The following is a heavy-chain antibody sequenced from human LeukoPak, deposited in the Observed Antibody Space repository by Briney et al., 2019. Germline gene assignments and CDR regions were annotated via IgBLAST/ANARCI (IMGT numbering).Heavy chain of an antibody. J-gene: IGHJ4*02. CDR3: ARGRSDFWSGYYRY. D-gene: IGHD3-3*01. CDR2: IYYSGST. V-gene: IGHV4-39*01. Sequence: PSETLSLTCAVSGGSISSNSYYWGWIRQPPGKGLEWIGSIYYSGSTYYNPSLKSRVTISVDTSKNQFSLKLSSVTAADTAVYYCARGRSDFWSGYYRYWGQGTLVTVSS. CDR1: GGSISSNSYY.